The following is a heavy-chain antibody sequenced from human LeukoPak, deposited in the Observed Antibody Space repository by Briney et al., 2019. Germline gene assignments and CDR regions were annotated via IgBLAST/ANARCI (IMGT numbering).Heavy chain of an antibody. CDR3: AKEGSVTNDNWFDP. V-gene: IGHV3-30*02. J-gene: IGHJ5*02. Sequence: GGSLRLSCAASGFTFSIFGMTWVRQAPGKGLEWVAFIRYDGSNKYYADSVKGRFTISRDNSKNTLYLQMNSLRAEDTAVYYCAKEGSVTNDNWFDPWGQGTLVTVSS. D-gene: IGHD4-17*01. CDR1: GFTFSIFG. CDR2: IRYDGSNK.